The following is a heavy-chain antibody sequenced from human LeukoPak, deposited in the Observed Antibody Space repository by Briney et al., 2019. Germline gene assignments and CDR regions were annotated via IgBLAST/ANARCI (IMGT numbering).Heavy chain of an antibody. V-gene: IGHV3-23*01. J-gene: IGHJ3*02. CDR1: GVTFNSYV. CDR2: ISGSGSGT. CDR3: VQEGPRGLAFDI. Sequence: GGSLRLSCEASGVTFNSYVMSWVRQAPGKGPEWVSGISGSGSGTYNADSVKGRFAISRDNSKNTLYLQMNSLRVEDTAVYYCVQEGPRGLAFDIWGQGTKVTVSS.